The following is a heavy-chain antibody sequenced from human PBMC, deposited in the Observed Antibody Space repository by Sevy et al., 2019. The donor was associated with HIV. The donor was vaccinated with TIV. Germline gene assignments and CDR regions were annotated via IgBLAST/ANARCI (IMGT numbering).Heavy chain of an antibody. CDR1: GFTFSSYG. V-gene: IGHV3-33*01. CDR3: ARAGGTGITMVRESGYYYGMDV. J-gene: IGHJ6*02. D-gene: IGHD3-10*01. CDR2: IWYDGSNK. Sequence: GGSLRLSCAASGFTFSSYGMHWVRQAPGKGLEWVAVIWYDGSNKYYADSVKGRFTISRDNSKNTLYLQMNSLGAEDTAVYYCARAGGTGITMVRESGYYYGMDVWGQGTTVTVSS.